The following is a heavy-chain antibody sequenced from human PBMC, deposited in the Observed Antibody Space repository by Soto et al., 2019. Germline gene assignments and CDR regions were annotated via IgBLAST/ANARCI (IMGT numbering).Heavy chain of an antibody. V-gene: IGHV3-23*01. Sequence: EVQLLQSGGGLVQPGGSLRLSCAASGFTFSSYVMSWVRQAPGKGLEWVSAISDIEGRTYYADSVKGRFTISRDNSKDTVYLQMNSLRAEDTAIYYCAREPSQKGYADYWGQGTLVTVSS. D-gene: IGHD1-26*01. CDR1: GFTFSSYV. CDR2: ISDIEGRT. CDR3: AREPSQKGYADY. J-gene: IGHJ4*02.